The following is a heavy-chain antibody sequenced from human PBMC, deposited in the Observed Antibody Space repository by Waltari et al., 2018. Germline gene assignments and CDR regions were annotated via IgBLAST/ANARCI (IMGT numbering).Heavy chain of an antibody. V-gene: IGHV4-38-2*01. D-gene: IGHD3-22*01. CDR3: ATRTQNYYDSSGYPCY. Sequence: QVQLQESGPGLVKPSETLSLTCVVSGYSISSGYYWGWIRQPPRKGLECLGSIYHSGSTYYNPALKKRITKPVDTSKNQFSLRLSSVTAADTAVYYCATRTQNYYDSSGYPCYWGQGTLVTVSS. J-gene: IGHJ4*02. CDR2: IYHSGST. CDR1: GYSISSGYY.